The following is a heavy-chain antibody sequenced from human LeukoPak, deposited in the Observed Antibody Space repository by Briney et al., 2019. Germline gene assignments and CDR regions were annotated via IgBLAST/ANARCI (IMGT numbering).Heavy chain of an antibody. Sequence: GGSLRLSCAATVFSDYMNWVRQAPGKGLEWVSVIYSSGLTYYADSVKGRFTISRDNSKNTLYLQMNSLRAEDTAVYYCAKGVDYDFWSGYYGFDYWGQGTLVTVSS. V-gene: IGHV3-66*02. CDR2: IYSSGLT. CDR3: AKGVDYDFWSGYYGFDY. J-gene: IGHJ4*02. D-gene: IGHD3-3*01. CDR1: VFSDY.